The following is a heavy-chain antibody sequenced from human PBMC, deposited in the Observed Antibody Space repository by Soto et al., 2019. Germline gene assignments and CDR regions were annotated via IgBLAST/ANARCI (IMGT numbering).Heavy chain of an antibody. D-gene: IGHD2-15*01. J-gene: IGHJ4*02. V-gene: IGHV4-38-2*01. CDR3: ASDALGGNLAY. CDR1: SYSISRAYY. CDR2: FYLGGST. Sequence: SETLSLTCAVSSYSISRAYYWGWIRQPPGKGREWIGSFYLGGSTYCNPSLKSRVTISVDTSKKRFSLKLSSVTAADTAVYYCASDALGGNLAYGGQGTLVPVSS.